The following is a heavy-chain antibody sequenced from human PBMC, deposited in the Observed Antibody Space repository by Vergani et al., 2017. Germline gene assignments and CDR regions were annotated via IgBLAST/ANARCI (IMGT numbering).Heavy chain of an antibody. CDR2: INHSGST. J-gene: IGHJ6*02. CDR3: ARGHTDYYGSGSYPSTYGMDV. D-gene: IGHD3-10*01. V-gene: IGHV4-34*01. CDR1: GGSFSGYY. Sequence: QVQLQQWGAGLLKPSETLSLTCAVYGGSFSGYYWSWIRQPPGKGLEWIGEINHSGSTNYNPSLKSRVTISVDTSKNQFSLKLSSVTAAEPAVYYCARGHTDYYGSGSYPSTYGMDVWGQGTTVTVSS.